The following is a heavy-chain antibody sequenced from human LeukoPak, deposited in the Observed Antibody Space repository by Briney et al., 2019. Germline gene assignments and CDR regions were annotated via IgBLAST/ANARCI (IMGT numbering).Heavy chain of an antibody. V-gene: IGHV1-18*01. D-gene: IGHD5-12*01. CDR1: GYTFTSYG. CDR2: ISAYNGNT. CDR3: ARDSSGYDFGGSINFYRPYDY. J-gene: IGHJ4*02. Sequence: VASVKVSCKASGYTFTSYGISWVRQAPGQGLEWMGWISAYNGNTNYAQKLQGRVTMTTDTSTSTAYMELRSLRSDDTAVYYCARDSSGYDFGGSINFYRPYDYWGQGTLVTVSS.